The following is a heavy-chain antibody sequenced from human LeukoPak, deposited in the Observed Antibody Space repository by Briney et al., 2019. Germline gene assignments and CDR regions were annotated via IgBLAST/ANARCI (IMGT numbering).Heavy chain of an antibody. D-gene: IGHD6-19*01. Sequence: PGGSLRLSCAASGFTFSSYAMSWVRQAPGKGLEWVSAISGSGGSTYYADSVKGRFTISRDNSKNTLYLQMNSLRAEDTAVYYCAKTHLYGAVAGYYFDYWGQGTLVTVSS. CDR3: AKTHLYGAVAGYYFDY. V-gene: IGHV3-23*01. CDR2: ISGSGGST. CDR1: GFTFSSYA. J-gene: IGHJ4*02.